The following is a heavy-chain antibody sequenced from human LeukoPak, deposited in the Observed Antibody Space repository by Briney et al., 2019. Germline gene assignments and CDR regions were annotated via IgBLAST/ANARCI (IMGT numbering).Heavy chain of an antibody. CDR3: AKDVTSRSWYSGSEGFDY. CDR2: ISGSGVST. CDR1: GFTFSSYG. Sequence: PGGSLRLSGAASGFTFSSYGMSWVRQAPGKGLEWVSAISGSGVSTYHADSVTGRFTMYRDNSKNTLYLQMNSLRADDTAVYFCAKDVTSRSWYSGSEGFDYWGQGTLVTVSS. V-gene: IGHV3-23*01. J-gene: IGHJ4*02. D-gene: IGHD6-13*01.